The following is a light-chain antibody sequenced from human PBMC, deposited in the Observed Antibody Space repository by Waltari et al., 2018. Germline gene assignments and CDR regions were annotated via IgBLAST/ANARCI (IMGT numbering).Light chain of an antibody. CDR1: QAIRDD. V-gene: IGKV1-17*01. CDR3: LQHTDYPAT. Sequence: DIQLTQSPSSLSASVGASVTITSRVRQAIRDDLSWHQQKPGKAPKRLIYAASSLQGGVPSRFSGSGSGTEFTLTITSLQPEDFATYYCLQHTDYPATFGQGTRLEFK. J-gene: IGKJ5*01. CDR2: AAS.